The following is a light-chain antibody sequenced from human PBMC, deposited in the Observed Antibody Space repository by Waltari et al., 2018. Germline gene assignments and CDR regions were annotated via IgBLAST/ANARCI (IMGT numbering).Light chain of an antibody. V-gene: IGLV2-11*01. CDR1: TSDVGGYNY. CDR3: CSYAGTFGVI. Sequence: QSALTQPRSVSGSPGQSVTVSCTGTTSDVGGYNYVSWYQPHPGKAPKLIIYDVNKRPSGVPDRFSGSKSGNKASLTVSGLQAEDEADYYCCSYAGTFGVIFGGGTKLTVL. CDR2: DVN. J-gene: IGLJ2*01.